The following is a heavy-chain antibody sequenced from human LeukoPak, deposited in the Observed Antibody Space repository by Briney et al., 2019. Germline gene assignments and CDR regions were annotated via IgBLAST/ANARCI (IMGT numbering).Heavy chain of an antibody. CDR2: IFSHGET. D-gene: IGHD3-3*01. V-gene: IGHV3-53*01. CDR3: AKGRGEWLLDYFDY. J-gene: IGHJ4*02. CDR1: GFTVGNNY. Sequence: PGGSLRLSCAASGFTVGNNYMNWVRQAPGKGLEWVSLIFSHGETSYADSVKGRFTISRDNSKNTLYLQMNSLRAEDTAVYYCAKGRGEWLLDYFDYWGQGTLVTVSS.